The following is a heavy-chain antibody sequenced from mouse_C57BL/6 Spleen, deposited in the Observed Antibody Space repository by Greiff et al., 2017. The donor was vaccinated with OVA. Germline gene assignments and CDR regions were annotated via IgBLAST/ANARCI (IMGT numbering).Heavy chain of an antibody. Sequence: VQLQQSGPGLVQPSQSLSITCTVSGFSLTSYGVHWVRQSPGKGLEWLGVIWRGGSTDYNAAFMSRLSITKDNSKSQVFCKMNSLQADDTAIYCCAKNYDYDNYLDYWGQGTTLTVSS. CDR2: IWRGGST. CDR3: AKNYDYDNYLDY. D-gene: IGHD2-4*01. CDR1: GFSLTSYG. J-gene: IGHJ2*01. V-gene: IGHV2-5*01.